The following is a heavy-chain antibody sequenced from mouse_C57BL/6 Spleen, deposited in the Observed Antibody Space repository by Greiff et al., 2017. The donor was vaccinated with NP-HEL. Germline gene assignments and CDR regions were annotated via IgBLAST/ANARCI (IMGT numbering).Heavy chain of an antibody. V-gene: IGHV1-19*01. CDR3: ATTTVVATGYFDV. CDR2: INPYNGGT. CDR1: GYTFTDYY. D-gene: IGHD1-1*01. Sequence: VHVKQSGPVLVKPGASVKMSCKASGYTFTDYYMNWVKQSHGKSLEWIGVINPYNGGTSYNQKFKGKATLTVDKSSSTAYMELNSLTSEDSAVYYCATTTVVATGYFDVWGTGTTVTVSS. J-gene: IGHJ1*03.